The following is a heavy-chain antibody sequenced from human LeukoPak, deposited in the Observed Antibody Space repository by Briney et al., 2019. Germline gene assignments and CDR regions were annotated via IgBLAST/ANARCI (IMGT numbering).Heavy chain of an antibody. D-gene: IGHD3-10*01. CDR3: GRYGQVPID. CDR1: GFTFSNVW. V-gene: IGHV3-7*03. J-gene: IGHJ4*02. Sequence: GGSLRLSCAASGFTFSNVWMSWVRQAPGKGLEWVANIKQDGSEKNYVDSVKGRFTISRDNAKNSLYLQMNSLRVEDTAVYYCGRYGQVPIDCGQGTLVTVSS. CDR2: IKQDGSEK.